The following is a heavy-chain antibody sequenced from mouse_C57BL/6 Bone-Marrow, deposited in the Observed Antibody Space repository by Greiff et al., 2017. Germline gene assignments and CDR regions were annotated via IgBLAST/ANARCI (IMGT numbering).Heavy chain of an antibody. CDR1: GYTFPRYG. CDR3: ARGVWRFAY. J-gene: IGHJ3*01. Sequence: VQLQQSGAELARPGASVTLSCKSSGYTFPRYGMSWVQQSTGQGLELIGEIYPRSGTPYYPETFNVKATLTADKSSSTAYSELRSLTSEESAVYFCARGVWRFAYWGQGTLVTVSA. CDR2: IYPRSGTP. V-gene: IGHV1-81*01.